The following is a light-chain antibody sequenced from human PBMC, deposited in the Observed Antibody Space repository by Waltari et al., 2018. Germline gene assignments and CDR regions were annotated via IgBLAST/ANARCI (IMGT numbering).Light chain of an antibody. V-gene: IGKV6-21*01. J-gene: IGKJ4*01. CDR2: FAS. CDR3: HQTSSLPFT. CDR1: QNIFGR. Sequence: EIELTQSPDFQSVTPKEKVTITCRASQNIFGRLHWYQEKPGQSPKLLIKFASQSLSGVPSRFTGGGSGTDFTLTINSLEAEDAGTYFCHQTSSLPFTFGGGTKVEIK.